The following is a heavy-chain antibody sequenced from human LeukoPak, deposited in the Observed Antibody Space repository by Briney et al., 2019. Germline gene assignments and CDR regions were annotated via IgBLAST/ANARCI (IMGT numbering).Heavy chain of an antibody. V-gene: IGHV3-23*01. CDR1: GFIFNTNG. CDR2: IAGGDEST. Sequence: GGSLRLSCAISGFIFNTNGMNWVRQSPGKGLEWLATIAGGDESTYYADSVKGRFAISRDNSKNILYLQMSSLRGEDTAVYYCAREIGVPAWFDPWGQGTLVIVSS. D-gene: IGHD3-10*01. CDR3: AREIGVPAWFDP. J-gene: IGHJ5*02.